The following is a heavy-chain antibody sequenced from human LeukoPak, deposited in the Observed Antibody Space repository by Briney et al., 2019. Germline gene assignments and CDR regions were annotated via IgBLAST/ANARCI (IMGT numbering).Heavy chain of an antibody. CDR1: GFTFSSYG. V-gene: IGHV3-23*01. D-gene: IGHD3-10*01. CDR2: ISGSGGST. J-gene: IGHJ5*02. Sequence: GESLRLSCAASGFTFSSYGMSWVRQAPGKGLERVSAISGSGGSTYYADSVKGRFTISRDNSKNTLYLQMNSLRAEDTAVYYCAKDTYYYGSGKFDPWGQGTLVTVSS. CDR3: AKDTYYYGSGKFDP.